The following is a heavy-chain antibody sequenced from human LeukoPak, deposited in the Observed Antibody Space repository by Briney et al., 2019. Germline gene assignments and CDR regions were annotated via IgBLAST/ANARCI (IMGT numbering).Heavy chain of an antibody. J-gene: IGHJ4*02. CDR3: ARVSHRVGWLVY. CDR1: GYTFTSYD. V-gene: IGHV1-8*01. CDR2: MNPNSGNT. Sequence: ASVKVSCKASGYTFTSYDINWVRQATGQGLEWMGWMNPNSGNTGYAQKFQGRVTMTRNTSISTAYMELSSLRSEDTAVYYCARVSHRVGWLVYWGQGTLVTVSS. D-gene: IGHD2-15*01.